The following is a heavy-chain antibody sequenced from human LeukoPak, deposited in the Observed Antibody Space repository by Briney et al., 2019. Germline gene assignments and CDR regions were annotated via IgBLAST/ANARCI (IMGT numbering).Heavy chain of an antibody. CDR2: ISAYNGNT. J-gene: IGHJ6*03. CDR1: GYTFTSYG. D-gene: IGHD6-6*01. Sequence: GASAKVSCKASGYTFTSYGISWVRQAPGQGLEGMGWISAYNGNTNYAQKLQGRVTMTTDTSTSTAYMELRSLRSDDTAVYYCARVGAARPGYYYYYYMDVWGKGTTVTVSS. CDR3: ARVGAARPGYYYYYYMDV. V-gene: IGHV1-18*01.